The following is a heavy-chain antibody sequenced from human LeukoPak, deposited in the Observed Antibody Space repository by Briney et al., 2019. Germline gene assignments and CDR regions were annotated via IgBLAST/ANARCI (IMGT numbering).Heavy chain of an antibody. CDR3: ARDRSGSSSLNAFDI. J-gene: IGHJ3*02. Sequence: SETLSLTCTVSGGPISRGDNYWSWIRQYPGKGLECIGYIYYSGRTYYNPSLKSRVTISIDTSRSQFSLRLSSVTAADTAVYYCARDRSGSSSLNAFDIWGQGTMVTVSS. V-gene: IGHV4-31*03. CDR2: IYYSGRT. CDR1: GGPISRGDNY. D-gene: IGHD3-10*01.